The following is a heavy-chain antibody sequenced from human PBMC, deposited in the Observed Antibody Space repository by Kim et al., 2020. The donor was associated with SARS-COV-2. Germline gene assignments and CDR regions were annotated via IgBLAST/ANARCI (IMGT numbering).Heavy chain of an antibody. CDR1: GGSISSSSYY. V-gene: IGHV4-39*01. D-gene: IGHD3-9*01. J-gene: IGHJ3*02. CDR2: IYYSGST. Sequence: SETLSLTCTVSGGSISSSSYYWGWIRQPPGKGLEWIGSIYYSGSTYYNPSLKSRVTISVDTSKNQFSLKLSSVTAADTAVHYCARQPQLYDILTGYYRADAFDIWGQGTMVTVSS. CDR3: ARQPQLYDILTGYYRADAFDI.